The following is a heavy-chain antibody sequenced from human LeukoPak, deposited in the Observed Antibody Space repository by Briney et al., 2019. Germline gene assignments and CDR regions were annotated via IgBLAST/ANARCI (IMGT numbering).Heavy chain of an antibody. J-gene: IGHJ5*02. CDR2: IYTTGNT. Sequence: PSGTLSLTCTVSGVSISSYYWSWIRQPAGKGLEWIGRIYTTGNTNYNPSLKSRVTMSVDTSKNHFSLKLSSVTAADTAVYYCARDPFLYYGDYPWGQGTLVTVSS. CDR1: GVSISSYY. V-gene: IGHV4-4*07. D-gene: IGHD4-17*01. CDR3: ARDPFLYYGDYP.